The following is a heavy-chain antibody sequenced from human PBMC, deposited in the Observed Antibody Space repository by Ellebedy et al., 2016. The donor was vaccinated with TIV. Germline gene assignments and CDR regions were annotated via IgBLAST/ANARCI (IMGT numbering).Heavy chain of an antibody. CDR2: IKQDGSEK. CDR3: ARDLQLSTMIVVNDAFDI. Sequence: GESLKIPCAASGFTFSSYWMSWVRQAPGKGLEWVANIKQDGSEKYYVDSVKGRFTISRDNAKNSLYLQMNSLRAEDTAVYYCARDLQLSTMIVVNDAFDIWGQGTMVTVSS. D-gene: IGHD3-22*01. V-gene: IGHV3-7*01. CDR1: GFTFSSYW. J-gene: IGHJ3*02.